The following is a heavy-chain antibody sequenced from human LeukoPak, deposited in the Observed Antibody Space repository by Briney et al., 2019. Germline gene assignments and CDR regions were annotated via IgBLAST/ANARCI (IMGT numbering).Heavy chain of an antibody. V-gene: IGHV4-59*11. Sequence: SETLSLTCSVSGGSISRHYWSWLRHPPGKALEWIGYIYYRGSTNYNPSLKIRVTISVDTSKNQFSMKLTSVTAADTAVYYCARSQYFVWLDYWGRGTLVTVSS. CDR3: ARSQYFVWLDY. D-gene: IGHD3-9*01. CDR1: GGSISRHY. CDR2: IYYRGST. J-gene: IGHJ4*02.